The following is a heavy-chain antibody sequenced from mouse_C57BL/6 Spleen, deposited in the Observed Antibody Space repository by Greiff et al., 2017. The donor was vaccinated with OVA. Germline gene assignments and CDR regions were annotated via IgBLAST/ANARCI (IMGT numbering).Heavy chain of an antibody. V-gene: IGHV1-50*01. CDR3: ARKGGNYVFDY. D-gene: IGHD2-1*01. J-gene: IGHJ2*01. CDR2: IDPSDSYT. Sequence: QVQLKESGAELVKPGASVKLSCKASGYTFTSYWMQWVKQRPGQGLEWIGEIDPSDSYTNYNQKFKGKATLTVDTSSSTAYMQLSSLTSEDSAVYYCARKGGNYVFDYWGQGTTLTVSS. CDR1: GYTFTSYW.